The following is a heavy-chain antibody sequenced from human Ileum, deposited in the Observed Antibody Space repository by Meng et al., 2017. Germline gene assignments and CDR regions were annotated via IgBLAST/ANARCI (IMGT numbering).Heavy chain of an antibody. V-gene: IGHV4-30-2*01. D-gene: IGHD2/OR15-2a*01. CDR3: ASSTSGPELNY. J-gene: IGHJ4*02. Sequence: HLQLQESGSGLVTSSQTLSLTCTVSGGSISSSAYSWTWIRQPPGKGLEWIGCIYQVGSTNYNPSLKSRVTIFVDTSKNQFSLKLTSVTAADTAVYYCASSTSGPELNYWGQGTLVTVSS. CDR2: IYQVGST. CDR1: GGSISSSAYS.